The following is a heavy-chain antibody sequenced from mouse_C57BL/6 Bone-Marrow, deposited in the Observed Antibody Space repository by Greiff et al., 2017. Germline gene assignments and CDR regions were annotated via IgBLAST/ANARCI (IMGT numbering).Heavy chain of an antibody. J-gene: IGHJ3*01. CDR3: AGGWFLFAY. D-gene: IGHD2-3*01. CDR2: INPNYGTT. CDR1: GYSFTDYN. V-gene: IGHV1-39*01. Sequence: EVKVVESGPELVKPGASVKISCKASGYSFTDYNMNWVKQSNGKSLEWIGVINPNYGTTSYNQKFKGKATLTVDHSSSTAYMQLNSLTSEDSAGYYCAGGWFLFAYWGQGTLVTVSA.